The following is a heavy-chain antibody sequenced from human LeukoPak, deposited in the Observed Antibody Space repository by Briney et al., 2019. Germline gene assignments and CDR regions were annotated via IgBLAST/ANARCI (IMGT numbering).Heavy chain of an antibody. CDR3: ARLESYGVDGFDI. Sequence: PSETLSLTCTVSGGSISRYFWNWIRQPPGKGLEWIGYISSSGSTYYNPSLRSPVTISMDTSKNQFSLKLSSVTAADTAVYYCARLESYGVDGFDIWGQGTMVTVSS. D-gene: IGHD4-17*01. CDR2: ISSSGST. J-gene: IGHJ3*02. V-gene: IGHV4-59*08. CDR1: GGSISRYF.